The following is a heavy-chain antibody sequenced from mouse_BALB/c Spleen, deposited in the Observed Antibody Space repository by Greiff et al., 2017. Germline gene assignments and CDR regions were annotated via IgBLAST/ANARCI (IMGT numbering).Heavy chain of an antibody. J-gene: IGHJ2*01. CDR1: GYTFTSYW. D-gene: IGHD3-1*01. CDR2: INPSTGYT. Sequence: QVHVKQSGAELAKPGASVKMSCKASGYTFTSYWMHWVKQRPGQGLEWIGYINPSTGYTEYNQKFKDKATLTADKSSSTAYMQLSSLTSEDSAVYYCARGSSGYVYWGQGTTLTVSS. V-gene: IGHV1-7*01. CDR3: ARGSSGYVY.